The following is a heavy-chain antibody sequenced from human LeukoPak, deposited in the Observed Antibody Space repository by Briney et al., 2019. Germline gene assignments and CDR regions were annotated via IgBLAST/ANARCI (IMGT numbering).Heavy chain of an antibody. Sequence: GGSLRLSCAAPGFTFDDYGMSWVRQAPGKGLEWVSGINWNGGSTGYADSVKGRFTISRDNAKNSLYLQMNSLRAEDTALYYCAREALTTVTDLHYYYYYYMDVWGKGTTVTVSS. D-gene: IGHD4-11*01. CDR2: INWNGGST. CDR3: AREALTTVTDLHYYYYYYMDV. V-gene: IGHV3-20*04. CDR1: GFTFDDYG. J-gene: IGHJ6*03.